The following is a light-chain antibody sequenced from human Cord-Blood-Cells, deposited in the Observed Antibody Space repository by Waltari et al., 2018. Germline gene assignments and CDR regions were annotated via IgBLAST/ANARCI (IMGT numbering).Light chain of an antibody. J-gene: IGLJ1*01. V-gene: IGLV2-8*01. Sequence: QSALTPPPSASGSPGQSVTISCTGTSRDVGGYNYVSWYQQHPGKAPKLMIYEVSKRPSGVPECFSGSKSGNTASLTVSGLQAEDEADYYCSSYAGSNNYVFGTGTKVTVL. CDR3: SSYAGSNNYV. CDR2: EVS. CDR1: SRDVGGYNY.